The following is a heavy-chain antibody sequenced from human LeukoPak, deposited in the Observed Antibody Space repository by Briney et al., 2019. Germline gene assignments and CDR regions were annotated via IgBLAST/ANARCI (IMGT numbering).Heavy chain of an antibody. CDR2: IYYSGST. CDR3: AGSSYQLPPYHFDY. CDR1: GGSVSSGSYY. V-gene: IGHV4-39*01. D-gene: IGHD2-2*01. Sequence: SETLSLTCTVSGGSVSSGSYYWGWIRQPPGKGLEWIGSIYYSGSTHYNPSLKSRVTISVDTSKNQFSLKLSSVTAADTAVYYCAGSSYQLPPYHFDYWGQGTLVTVSS. J-gene: IGHJ4*02.